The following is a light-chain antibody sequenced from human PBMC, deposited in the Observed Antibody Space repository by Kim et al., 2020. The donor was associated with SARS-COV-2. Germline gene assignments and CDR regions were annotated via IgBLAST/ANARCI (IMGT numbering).Light chain of an antibody. CDR3: QLWETRNDLWV. CDR1: SISRYR. J-gene: IGLJ3*02. V-gene: IGLV3-21*01. Sequence: PGGTAEIPCGGNSISRYRVLWYRQKPGQAPVLVIYYDSDRPSEIPERFSGANSGNTATLTISRVEAGDEADYYCQLWETRNDLWVFGGGTQLTVL. CDR2: YDS.